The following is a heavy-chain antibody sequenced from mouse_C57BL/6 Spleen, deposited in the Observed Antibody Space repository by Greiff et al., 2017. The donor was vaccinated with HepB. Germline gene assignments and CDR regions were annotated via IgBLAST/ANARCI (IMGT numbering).Heavy chain of an antibody. Sequence: EVQGVESGGGLVKPGGSLKLSCAASGFTFSDYGMHWVRQAPEKGLEWVAYISSGSSTIYYADTVKGRFTISRDNAKNTLFLQMTSLRSEDTAMYYWARRNIYDGYPYFDYWGQGTTLTVAS. V-gene: IGHV5-17*01. D-gene: IGHD2-3*01. CDR2: ISSGSSTI. CDR1: GFTFSDYG. CDR3: ARRNIYDGYPYFDY. J-gene: IGHJ2*01.